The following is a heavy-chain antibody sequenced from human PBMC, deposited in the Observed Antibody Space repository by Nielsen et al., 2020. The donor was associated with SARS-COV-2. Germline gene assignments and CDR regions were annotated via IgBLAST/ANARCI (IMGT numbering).Heavy chain of an antibody. Sequence: KVSCKGSGYSFTSHWTTWVRQMPGKGLEWMGRIDPSDSYVDYSPSFQGHVAISADKSISTAYLQWSSLKASDTAMYYCARYASEYYYYYYMDVWGTGTTVTVPS. CDR1: GYSFTSHW. J-gene: IGHJ6*03. CDR3: ARYASEYYYYYYMDV. D-gene: IGHD2-2*01. V-gene: IGHV5-10-1*01. CDR2: IDPSDSYV.